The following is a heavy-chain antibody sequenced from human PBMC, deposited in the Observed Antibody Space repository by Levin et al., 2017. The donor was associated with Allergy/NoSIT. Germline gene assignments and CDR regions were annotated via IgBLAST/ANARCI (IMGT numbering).Heavy chain of an antibody. CDR2: IKQDGSEK. V-gene: IGHV3-7*04. CDR1: GFTFSSYW. CDR3: ARNWRSAFDI. Sequence: GGSLRLSCAASGFTFSSYWMSWVRQAPGKGLEWVDNIKQDGSEKYYVDSVKGRFTISRDSAKNSVYLQMSNLRVEDTAVYYCARNWRSAFDIWGQGTVVTVSS. J-gene: IGHJ3*02.